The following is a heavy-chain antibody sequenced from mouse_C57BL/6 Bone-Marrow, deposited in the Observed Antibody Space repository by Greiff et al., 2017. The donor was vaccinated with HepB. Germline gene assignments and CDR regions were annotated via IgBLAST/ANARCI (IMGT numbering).Heavy chain of an antibody. D-gene: IGHD1-1*01. V-gene: IGHV14-4*01. CDR2: IDPENGDT. CDR1: GFNIKDDY. J-gene: IGHJ2*01. Sequence: EVQLQQSGAELVRPGASVKLSCTASGFNIKDDYMHWVKQRPEQGLEWIGWIDPENGDTEYASKFQGKATITADTSSNTAYLQLSSLTSEDTAVYYCATPYYDCGSSLFDYWGQGTTLTVSS. CDR3: ATPYYDCGSSLFDY.